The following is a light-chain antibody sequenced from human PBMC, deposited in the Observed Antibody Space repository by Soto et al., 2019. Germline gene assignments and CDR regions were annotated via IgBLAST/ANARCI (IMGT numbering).Light chain of an antibody. CDR3: QQYKSFWT. CDR1: QTITNW. V-gene: IGKV1-5*01. Sequence: DIQLTQSPSFLSASVGDRVTITFRSSQTITNWLAWYQQKPGKAPRLLIYDASSLESWVPSRFSGSGSGTEFTLTISSLQSEDFATYYCQQYKSFWTFGQGTKVDIK. CDR2: DAS. J-gene: IGKJ1*01.